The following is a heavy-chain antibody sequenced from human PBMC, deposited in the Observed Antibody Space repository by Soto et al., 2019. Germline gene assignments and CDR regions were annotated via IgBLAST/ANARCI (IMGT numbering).Heavy chain of an antibody. CDR3: AKDHYDSSGYPNPYLDD. CDR2: LSYDGRSK. D-gene: IGHD3-22*01. CDR1: GFTFSSYG. V-gene: IGHV3-30*18. Sequence: GGSLRLSCAASGFTFSSYGIHWVRQAPGKGLEWVAVLSYDGRSKYYEDSVKGRFTTSRDNSKNTLYLQMNSLRAEDTAVYYCAKDHYDSSGYPNPYLDDWGQGTLVTVSS. J-gene: IGHJ4*02.